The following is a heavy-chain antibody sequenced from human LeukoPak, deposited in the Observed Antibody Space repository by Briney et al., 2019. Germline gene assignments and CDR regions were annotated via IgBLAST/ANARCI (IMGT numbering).Heavy chain of an antibody. J-gene: IGHJ4*02. CDR1: GGSISSSSYY. CDR2: IYYSGST. Sequence: SETLSLTCTVSGGSISSSSYYWGWIRQPPGKGLEWIGSIYYSGSTYYNPSLKSRVTISVDTSKNQFSLKLSSVTAADTAVYYCARLPYSSGRYPYFDYWGQGTLVTVSS. CDR3: ARLPYSSGRYPYFDY. V-gene: IGHV4-39*01. D-gene: IGHD6-19*01.